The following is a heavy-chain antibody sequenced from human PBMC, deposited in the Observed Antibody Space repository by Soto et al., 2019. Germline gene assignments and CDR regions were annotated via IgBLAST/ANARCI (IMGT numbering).Heavy chain of an antibody. D-gene: IGHD2-21*02. J-gene: IGHJ5*02. CDR1: GFIVSSAW. CDR2: IKSKIDGGTT. V-gene: IGHV3-15*07. CDR3: TPAPQRALTEDTARS. Sequence: EVQLVESGGGLVKPGGSLRLSCTVSGFIVSSAWMNWVRQAPGKGLEWVGRIKSKIDGGTTDYAAPVQGRFTISLEDSKNMLYLQMESLRPEDTAVYYCTPAPQRALTEDTARSWGQGTLVTVSS.